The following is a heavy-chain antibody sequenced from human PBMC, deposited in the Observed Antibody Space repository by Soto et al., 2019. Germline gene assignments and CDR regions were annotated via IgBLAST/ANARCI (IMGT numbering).Heavy chain of an antibody. CDR2: ISGSGGST. CDR3: AKDGYDSTAYGAFDI. J-gene: IGHJ3*02. Sequence: EVQLLESGGGLVQPGGSLRLSCAASGFTFSSYAMSWVRQAPGKGLEWVSAISGSGGSTYYADSVKGRFTISRDNSKNTLYLQMSRLRAEDTAVYYCAKDGYDSTAYGAFDIWGQGTMVTVSS. V-gene: IGHV3-23*01. CDR1: GFTFSSYA. D-gene: IGHD6-25*01.